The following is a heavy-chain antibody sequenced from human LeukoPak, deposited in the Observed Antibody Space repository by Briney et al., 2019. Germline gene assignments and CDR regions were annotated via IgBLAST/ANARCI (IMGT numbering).Heavy chain of an antibody. CDR3: AKPHFDD. V-gene: IGHV3-23*01. J-gene: IGHJ4*02. CDR1: GFTFSSYG. CDR2: ISGSGGTT. Sequence: GGTLRLSCAASGFTFSSYGMTWVRQAPGKGLEWVSSISGSGGTTYYADSVKGRFTISRDNSKNTLYLQMNSLRAGDTAVYYCAKPHFDDWGQGTLVTVSS.